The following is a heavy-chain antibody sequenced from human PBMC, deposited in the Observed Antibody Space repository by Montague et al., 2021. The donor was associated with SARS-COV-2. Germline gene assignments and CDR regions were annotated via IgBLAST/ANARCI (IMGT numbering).Heavy chain of an antibody. Sequence: SETLSLTCGVSGASVTSTNWWSWVRQPTGKGLEWIGEIYHTGNTNYSPSLKNRVSISLDKSKNQLSLRLNSVTAADTAVYYCASPKEGSGYYRPFDYWGHGILVTVSS. V-gene: IGHV4-4*02. CDR3: ASPKEGSGYYRPFDY. D-gene: IGHD3-22*01. J-gene: IGHJ4*01. CDR2: IYHTGNT. CDR1: GASVTSTNW.